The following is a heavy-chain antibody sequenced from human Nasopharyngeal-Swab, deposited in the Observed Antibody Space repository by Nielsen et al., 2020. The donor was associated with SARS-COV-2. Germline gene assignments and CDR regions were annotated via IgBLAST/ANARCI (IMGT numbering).Heavy chain of an antibody. Sequence: ASVQVPCKASRYNFTTYDFNWVRQATAQGLEWMGWMNPNSGNTRYAQKFQGRVTMTRNTSIRTAYMELSSLRSEDTAVYYCARGNDFDPWGQGTLVTVSS. CDR1: RYNFTTYD. V-gene: IGHV1-8*01. D-gene: IGHD3-16*01. CDR2: MNPNSGNT. CDR3: ARGNDFDP. J-gene: IGHJ5*02.